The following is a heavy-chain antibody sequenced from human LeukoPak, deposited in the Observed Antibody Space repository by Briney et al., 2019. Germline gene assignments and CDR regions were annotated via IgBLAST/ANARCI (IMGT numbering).Heavy chain of an antibody. CDR2: INHGGST. D-gene: IGHD6-13*01. J-gene: IGHJ5*02. V-gene: IGHV4-34*01. CDR1: GGSFSGFY. Sequence: KPSETLSLTCAVYGGSFSGFYWSWIRQPPGKGLEWIGKINHGGSTIYNPSLKSRVTISEDTSKNQFSLKLSSVTAADTAVYYCVRHYFSVIAATGYWFDPWGQGTLVTVSS. CDR3: VRHYFSVIAATGYWFDP.